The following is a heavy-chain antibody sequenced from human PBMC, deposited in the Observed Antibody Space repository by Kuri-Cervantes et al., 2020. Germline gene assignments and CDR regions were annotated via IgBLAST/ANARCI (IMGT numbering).Heavy chain of an antibody. Sequence: LRLSCTVSGGSISSGGYYWSWIRQHPGKGLEWIGYIYYSGSTYYNPSLKSRVTISVDTSKNQFSLKLSSVTAADTAVYYCARAVDSIYTTYFDYWGQGTLVTISS. CDR1: GGSISSGGYY. J-gene: IGHJ4*02. CDR3: ARAVDSIYTTYFDY. V-gene: IGHV4-31*02. CDR2: IYYSGST. D-gene: IGHD3-22*01.